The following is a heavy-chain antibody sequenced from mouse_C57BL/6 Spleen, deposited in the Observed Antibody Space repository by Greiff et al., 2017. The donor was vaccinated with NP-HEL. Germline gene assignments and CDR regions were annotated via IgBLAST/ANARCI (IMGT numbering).Heavy chain of an antibody. V-gene: IGHV1-55*01. D-gene: IGHD4-1*01. J-gene: IGHJ4*01. CDR3: ADGTEAMDY. CDR2: IYPGSGNT. Sequence: QVQLQQPGAELVKPGATVKMSCKASCYTFTSYWITWVKQRPGQGLEWIGDIYPGSGNTYYNEKFKGKATLTADKSSSTAYMELRSLTSEDSAVYFCADGTEAMDYWGQGTSVTVSS. CDR1: CYTFTSYW.